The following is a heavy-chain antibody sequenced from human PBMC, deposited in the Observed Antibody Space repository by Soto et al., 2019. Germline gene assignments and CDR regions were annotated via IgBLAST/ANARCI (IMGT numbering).Heavy chain of an antibody. Sequence: GESLKISCKVSGYSFTSYWISWVRQMPGKGLEWMGRIDPSDSYTNYSPSFQGHVTISADKSISTAYLQWSSLKASDTAMYYCARHRYYDSSGYYEIDYWGQGTLVTVSS. V-gene: IGHV5-10-1*01. J-gene: IGHJ4*02. CDR3: ARHRYYDSSGYYEIDY. CDR1: GYSFTSYW. D-gene: IGHD3-22*01. CDR2: IDPSDSYT.